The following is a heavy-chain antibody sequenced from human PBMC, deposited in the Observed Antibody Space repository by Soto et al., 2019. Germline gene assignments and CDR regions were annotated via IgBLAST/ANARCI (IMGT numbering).Heavy chain of an antibody. D-gene: IGHD2-2*01. Sequence: PSETLSLTCTVSGGSISSYYWSWFRQPPGQGLECLGYIYHTGVTNYNPSLRSRLSISIDTAKNQFSLKLSSVTSADTAIYYCARTARVPDFWGPGILVTVSS. V-gene: IGHV4-59*01. CDR2: IYHTGVT. CDR1: GGSISSYY. J-gene: IGHJ4*02. CDR3: ARTARVPDF.